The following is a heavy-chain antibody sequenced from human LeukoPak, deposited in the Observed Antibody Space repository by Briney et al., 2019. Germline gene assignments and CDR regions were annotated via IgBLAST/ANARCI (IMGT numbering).Heavy chain of an antibody. CDR2: TRPDGSNK. V-gene: IGHV3-30*02. CDR1: GFTFSSYG. D-gene: IGHD3-3*01. J-gene: IGHJ5*01. Sequence: SGGSLRLSCAASGFTFSSYGMHWVRQAPGKGPEWVAFTRPDGSNKHYGDSVQGRFTISRDNSRNTLYLQMNSLRVEDTAMYYCAKDWSTDWSNWFDSWGPGSLVTVSS. CDR3: AKDWSTDWSNWFDS.